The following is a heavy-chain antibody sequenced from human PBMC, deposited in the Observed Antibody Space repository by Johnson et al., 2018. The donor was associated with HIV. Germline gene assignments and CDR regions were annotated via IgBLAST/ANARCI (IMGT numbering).Heavy chain of an antibody. V-gene: IGHV3-74*01. D-gene: IGHD3-22*01. CDR3: AKERDYYDSGGYWVDAFDI. CDR1: GFTVSSNY. CDR2: INGDGSST. J-gene: IGHJ3*02. Sequence: VQLVESGGGLVQHGGSLRLSCAASGFTVSSNYMSWVRQAPGKGLEWVSRINGDGSSTTYADSVKGRFTISRDNAKNSLYLQMNSLRAEDTAVYYCAKERDYYDSGGYWVDAFDIWGQGTMVTVSS.